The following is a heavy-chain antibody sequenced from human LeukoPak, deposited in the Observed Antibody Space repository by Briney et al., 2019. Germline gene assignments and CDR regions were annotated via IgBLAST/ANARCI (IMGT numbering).Heavy chain of an antibody. CDR1: GGSFSGYY. J-gene: IGHJ4*02. V-gene: IGHV4-34*01. CDR3: ARRPPHYYDSSGYYWGYFDY. CDR2: INHSGST. Sequence: SSETLSLTCAVYGGSFSGYYWSWIRQPPGKGLEWIGEINHSGSTNYNPSLKSRVTISVDTSKNQFSLKLSSVTAADTAVYYCARRPPHYYDSSGYYWGYFDYWGQGTLVTVSS. D-gene: IGHD3-22*01.